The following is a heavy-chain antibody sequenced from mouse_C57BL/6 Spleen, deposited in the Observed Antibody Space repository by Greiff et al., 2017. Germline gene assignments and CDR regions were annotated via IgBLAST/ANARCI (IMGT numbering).Heavy chain of an antibody. D-gene: IGHD3-2*02. Sequence: VQLQQSGAELVKPGASVKISCKASGYAFSSYWMNWVKQRPGKGLEWIGQLYPGDGDTNYNGKFKGKATLTADKSSSTAYMQLSSLTSEDSAVYFCARSDSSGYSWLAYWGQGTLVTVSA. J-gene: IGHJ3*01. V-gene: IGHV1-80*01. CDR2: LYPGDGDT. CDR1: GYAFSSYW. CDR3: ARSDSSGYSWLAY.